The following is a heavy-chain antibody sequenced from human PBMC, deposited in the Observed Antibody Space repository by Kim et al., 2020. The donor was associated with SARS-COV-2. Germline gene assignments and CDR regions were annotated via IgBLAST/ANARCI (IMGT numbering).Heavy chain of an antibody. CDR1: GFTFSSYD. CDR2: ISTAGDT. D-gene: IGHD6-19*01. V-gene: IGHV3-13*04. Sequence: GGSLRLSCAASGFTFSSYDMHWVRQITGKGLEWVSTISTAGDTYYPGSVKGRFTISRENGKNSLYLQMNSLRAGDTAVYYCAREFPYSSAWSSSPDGMDVWGQGTTVTVSS. CDR3: AREFPYSSAWSSSPDGMDV. J-gene: IGHJ6*02.